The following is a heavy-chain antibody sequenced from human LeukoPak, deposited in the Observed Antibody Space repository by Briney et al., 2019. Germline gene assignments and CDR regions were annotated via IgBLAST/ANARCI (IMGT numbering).Heavy chain of an antibody. J-gene: IGHJ5*02. D-gene: IGHD3-22*01. CDR3: ATGDSSGFLRFDP. CDR1: GFTFSSYS. Sequence: GGSLRLSCAASGFTFSSYSMNWVRQAPGKGLEWVSSISSSSYIYYADSVKGRFTISRDNAKNSLYLQMNSLRAEDTAVYYCATGDSSGFLRFDPWGQGTLVTVSS. CDR2: ISSSSYI. V-gene: IGHV3-21*01.